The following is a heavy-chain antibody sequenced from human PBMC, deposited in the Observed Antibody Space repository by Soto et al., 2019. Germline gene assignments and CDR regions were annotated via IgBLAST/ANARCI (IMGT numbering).Heavy chain of an antibody. CDR1: GYTFTSYD. J-gene: IGHJ4*02. V-gene: IGHV1-18*01. D-gene: IGHD2-15*01. Sequence: GASVKVSCKASGYTFTSYDINWVRQATGQGLEWMGWISAYNGNTNYAQKFQGRVTMTTDTSTSTAYMELRSLRSDDTAVYYCARDPDIGMVPNDYWGQGTLVTVSS. CDR2: ISAYNGNT. CDR3: ARDPDIGMVPNDY.